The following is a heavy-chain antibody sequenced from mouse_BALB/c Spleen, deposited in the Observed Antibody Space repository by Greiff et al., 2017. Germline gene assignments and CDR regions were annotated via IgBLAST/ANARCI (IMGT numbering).Heavy chain of an antibody. CDR3: ALTGYYYAMDY. J-gene: IGHJ4*01. V-gene: IGHV5-17*02. CDR2: ISSGSSTI. Sequence: EVKLVESGGGLVQPGGSRKLSCAASGFTFSSFGMHWVRQAPEKGLEWVAYISSGSSTIYYADTVKGRFTISRDNPKNTLFLQMTSLRSEDTAMYYCALTGYYYAMDYWGQGTSVTVSS. CDR1: GFTFSSFG. D-gene: IGHD4-1*01.